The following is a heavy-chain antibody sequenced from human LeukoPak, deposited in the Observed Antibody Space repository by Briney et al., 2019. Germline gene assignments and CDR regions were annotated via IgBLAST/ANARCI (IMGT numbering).Heavy chain of an antibody. CDR3: ARDGNEVSSGWPHRSIYGIPISRKYYYYMDV. CDR2: IIPIFGTA. Sequence: ASVKVSCKASGCTFSSYAISWVRQAPGQGLEWMGGIIPIFGTANYAQKFQGRVTITADESTSTAYMELSSLRSEDTAVYYCARDGNEVSSGWPHRSIYGIPISRKYYYYMDVWGKGTTVTISS. J-gene: IGHJ6*03. CDR1: GCTFSSYA. D-gene: IGHD6-19*01. V-gene: IGHV1-69*13.